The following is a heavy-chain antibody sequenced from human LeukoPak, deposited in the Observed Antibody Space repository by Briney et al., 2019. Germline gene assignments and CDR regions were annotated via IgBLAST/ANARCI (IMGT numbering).Heavy chain of an antibody. V-gene: IGHV3-30*04. CDR3: ARASPNYDILTGYYGY. CDR2: ISYDGSNK. J-gene: IGHJ4*02. D-gene: IGHD3-9*01. CDR1: GFTFSSYA. Sequence: GRSLRLSWAASGFTFSSYAMHWVRQAPGKGLEWVAVISYDGSNKYYADSVKGRFTISRDNSKNTLYLQMNSLRAEDTAVYYCARASPNYDILTGYYGYWGQGTLVTVSS.